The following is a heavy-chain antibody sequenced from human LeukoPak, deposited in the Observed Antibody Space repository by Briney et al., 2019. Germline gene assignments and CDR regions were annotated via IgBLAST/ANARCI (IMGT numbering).Heavy chain of an antibody. CDR3: ARGLGYCSGGSCYDYAFDY. CDR2: IYYSGST. Sequence: SETLSLTCTVSGGSISSSSYYWGWIRQPPGKGLEWIGNIYYSGSTYSNPSLKSRVTISVDTSKNQFSLKLSSVTAADTAVYYCARGLGYCSGGSCYDYAFDYWGQGTLVTVSS. D-gene: IGHD2-15*01. CDR1: GGSISSSSYY. J-gene: IGHJ4*02. V-gene: IGHV4-39*07.